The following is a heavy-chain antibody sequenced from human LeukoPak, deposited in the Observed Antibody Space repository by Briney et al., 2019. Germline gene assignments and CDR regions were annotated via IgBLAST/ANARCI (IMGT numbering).Heavy chain of an antibody. V-gene: IGHV4-34*01. D-gene: IGHD3-10*01. Sequence: SETLSLTCAVYGGSFSGYYWSWIRQPPGKGLEWIGEINHSGSTNYNPSLKSRVTISVDTSKNQFSLKLSSVTAADTAVYYCARSTYYYGSGSSDYWGQGTLVTVSS. CDR1: GGSFSGYY. CDR3: ARSTYYYGSGSSDY. CDR2: INHSGST. J-gene: IGHJ4*02.